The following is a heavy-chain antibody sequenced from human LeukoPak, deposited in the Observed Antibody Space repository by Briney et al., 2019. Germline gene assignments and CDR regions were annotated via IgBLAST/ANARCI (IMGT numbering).Heavy chain of an antibody. V-gene: IGHV4-39*07. D-gene: IGHD1-20*01. CDR2: IYYSGST. CDR3: ARGARYNWNAYDYMDV. J-gene: IGHJ6*03. Sequence: KASETLSLTCTLSGRSISSSRYCWGWIRQPPGKGLEWIGSIYYSGSTYSNPSPKSRVTISVDTSKNQFSLKLTSVTAADTAVYYCARGARYNWNAYDYMDVWGKGTTVTVSS. CDR1: GRSISSSRYC.